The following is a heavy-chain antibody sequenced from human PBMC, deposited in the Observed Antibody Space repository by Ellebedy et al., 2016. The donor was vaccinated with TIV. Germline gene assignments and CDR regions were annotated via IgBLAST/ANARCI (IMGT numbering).Heavy chain of an antibody. CDR1: GFTFNSYA. CDR2: ISGSGGST. CDR3: AGRYYFDY. Sequence: GESLKISCAASGFTFNSYAMSWVRHAPGKGLEWVSAISGSGGSTYYADSVKGRFTISRDNSKNTLYLQMNSLRAEDTAVYYCAGRYYFDYWGQGTLVTVSS. J-gene: IGHJ4*02. V-gene: IGHV3-23*01.